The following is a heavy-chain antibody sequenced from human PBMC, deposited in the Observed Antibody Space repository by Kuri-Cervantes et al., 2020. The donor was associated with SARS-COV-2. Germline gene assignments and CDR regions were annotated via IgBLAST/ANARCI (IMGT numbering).Heavy chain of an antibody. CDR3: ARFVVATKKDYYYGMDV. J-gene: IGHJ6*02. CDR1: GGSISSSSYY. Sequence: GSLRLSCTVSGGSISSSSYYWGWIRQPPGKGLEWIGSIYYSGSTYYNPSLKSRVTISVDTSKNQFSLKLSSVTAADTAVYYCARFVVATKKDYYYGMDVWGQGTTVTVSS. D-gene: IGHD5-12*01. CDR2: IYYSGST. V-gene: IGHV4-39*07.